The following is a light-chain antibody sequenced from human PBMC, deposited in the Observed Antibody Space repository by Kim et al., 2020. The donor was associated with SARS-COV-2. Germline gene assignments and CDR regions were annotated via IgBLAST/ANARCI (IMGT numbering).Light chain of an antibody. CDR1: SSDVGGYNY. V-gene: IGLV2-14*01. Sequence: QSALTQPASVSGSPGQSVTISCTGTSSDVGGYNYVSWYQQHPGKAPKLILYDVSKRPSGVSNRFSGSKSGNTASLTISGLQAEDEADYYCSSYTSSSNYVFGTGTKLTVL. CDR2: DVS. J-gene: IGLJ1*01. CDR3: SSYTSSSNYV.